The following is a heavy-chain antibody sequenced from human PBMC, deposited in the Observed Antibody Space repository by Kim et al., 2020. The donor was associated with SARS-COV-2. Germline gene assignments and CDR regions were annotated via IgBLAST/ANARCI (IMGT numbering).Heavy chain of an antibody. V-gene: IGHV3-30-3*01. CDR1: GFTFSSYA. CDR3: ARRGDGELLRAFDI. CDR2: ISYDGSQT. J-gene: IGHJ3*02. D-gene: IGHD6-6*01. Sequence: GGSLRLSCAASGFTFSSYAIHWVRQAPGKGLEWVSLISYDGSQTFYADSVEGRFTISRDNSKNTLYLQMNSLRAEDTAVYYCARRGDGELLRAFDIWGQGTMVTVSS.